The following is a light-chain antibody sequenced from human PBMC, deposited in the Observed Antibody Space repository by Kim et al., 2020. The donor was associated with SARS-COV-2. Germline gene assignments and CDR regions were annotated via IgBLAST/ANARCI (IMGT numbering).Light chain of an antibody. CDR2: LGS. V-gene: IGKV2-28*01. J-gene: IGKJ4*01. Sequence: ASISCTSSQSLLHSNGYNYLAWYLQKPGQSPQLLIYLGSNRASGVPDRFSGSASGTHFTLKISRVEAEDVGVYYCMQSLQTPLTFGGGTKVDIK. CDR3: MQSLQTPLT. CDR1: QSLLHSNGYNY.